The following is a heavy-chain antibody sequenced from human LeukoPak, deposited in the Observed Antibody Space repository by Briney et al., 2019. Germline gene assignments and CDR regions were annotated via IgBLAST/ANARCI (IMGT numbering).Heavy chain of an antibody. CDR2: IYYSGST. J-gene: IGHJ4*02. Sequence: SETLSLTCTVSGGPISSSSYYWGWIRQPPGKGLEWIGSIYYSGSTYYNPSLKSRVTISVDTSKNQFSLKLSSVTAADTAVYYCASITIFGVVIRGSSDYWGQGTLVTVSS. D-gene: IGHD3-3*01. CDR1: GGPISSSSYY. V-gene: IGHV4-39*01. CDR3: ASITIFGVVIRGSSDY.